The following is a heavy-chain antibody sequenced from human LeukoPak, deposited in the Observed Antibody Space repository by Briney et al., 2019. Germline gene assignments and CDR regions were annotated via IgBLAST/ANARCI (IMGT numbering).Heavy chain of an antibody. D-gene: IGHD3-22*01. J-gene: IGHJ3*02. V-gene: IGHV1-2*02. CDR3: AREYYDSSGSKYAFDI. CDR2: IDPDSGGT. CDR1: GYTLTDYY. Sequence: EASVKVSCRASGYTLTDYYMHWVRQAPGQGLEWVGCIDPDSGGTKSAQRFQGRVTMTSDTSITIVYMELIRLRSDDTAVYYCAREYYDSSGSKYAFDIWGQGTIVTVSS.